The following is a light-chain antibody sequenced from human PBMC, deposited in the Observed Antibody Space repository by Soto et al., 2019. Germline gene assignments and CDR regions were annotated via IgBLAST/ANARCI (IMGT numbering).Light chain of an antibody. CDR3: QQWRNWPLT. J-gene: IGKJ4*01. CDR2: DAS. Sequence: EIVMTKSPATLSVSPGEGATLSCKASQNVYNNLAWYQQRPGQPPRLLIYDASTRATGISARFSGSGYGTEFALPISSRQSEDFADSFCQQWRNWPLTFGGGTKVEIK. CDR1: QNVYNN. V-gene: IGKV3-15*01.